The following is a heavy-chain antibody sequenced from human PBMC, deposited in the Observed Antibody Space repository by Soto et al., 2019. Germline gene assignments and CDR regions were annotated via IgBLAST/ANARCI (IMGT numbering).Heavy chain of an antibody. Sequence: SETLSLTCTVSGGSISSYYWSWIRQPPGKGLEWIGYIYYSGSTNYNPSLKSRVTISVDTSKNQFSLKLSSVTAADTAVYYCARHVGETYYYYYMDVWGKGTTVTVSS. V-gene: IGHV4-59*08. CDR3: ARHVGETYYYYYMDV. CDR2: IYYSGST. J-gene: IGHJ6*03. CDR1: GGSISSYY.